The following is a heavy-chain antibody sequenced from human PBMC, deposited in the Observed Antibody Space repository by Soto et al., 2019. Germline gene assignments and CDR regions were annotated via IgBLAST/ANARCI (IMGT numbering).Heavy chain of an antibody. CDR2: MSPSSGNT. CDR1: GYKFNTYD. D-gene: IGHD1-20*01. CDR3: ARGITQGYDY. J-gene: IGHJ4*02. Sequence: QVQLVKSGAEVEKPGASVKVSCQASGYKFNTYDINWVRQATGQGLEWMGWMSPSSGNTGYAQKFQGRVTMTRDTSVSTAYMELNSLTSDDTAVYYCARGITQGYDYWGQGTPVTVSS. V-gene: IGHV1-8*02.